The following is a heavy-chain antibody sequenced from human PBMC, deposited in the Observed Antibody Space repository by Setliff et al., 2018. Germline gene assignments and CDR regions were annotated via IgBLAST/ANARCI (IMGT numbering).Heavy chain of an antibody. CDR3: ARGLEGEDYFYYMDV. CDR1: GGSMSSSGHY. D-gene: IGHD2-21*01. Sequence: SETLSLTCTVFGGSMSSSGHYWAWIRQSPGKGLEWIGEIYHSGSINYNPSLKSRVTMSVDKSKNQFSLKLTSVTAADTAVYYCARGLEGEDYFYYMDVWGKGNTVTVSS. CDR2: IYHSGSI. J-gene: IGHJ6*03. V-gene: IGHV4-61*05.